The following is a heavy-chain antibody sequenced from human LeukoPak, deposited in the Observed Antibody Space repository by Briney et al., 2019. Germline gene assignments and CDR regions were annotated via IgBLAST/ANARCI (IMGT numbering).Heavy chain of an antibody. CDR3: ARGYYDILTGYYNWFDP. CDR2: MNPNSGNT. Sequence: ASVKVSCKASGYTFTSYDINWVRQATGQGLEWMGWMNPNSGNTGYAQKFQGRVTITRNTSISTAYMELSSLRSEDTAVYYCARGYYDILTGYYNWFDPWGQGTLVTVSS. J-gene: IGHJ5*02. CDR1: GYTFTSYD. V-gene: IGHV1-8*03. D-gene: IGHD3-9*01.